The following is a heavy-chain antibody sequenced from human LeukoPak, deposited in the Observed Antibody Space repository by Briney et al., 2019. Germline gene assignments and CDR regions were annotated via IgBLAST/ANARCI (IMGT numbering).Heavy chain of an antibody. CDR2: ISSSSSYI. CDR1: GFTFSSYS. Sequence: GGSLRLSCAASGFTFSSYSTNWVRQAPGKGLEWVSSISSSSSYIYYADSVKGRFTISRDNAKNSLYLQMNSLRAEDTAVYYCARDWPLVPDYGDYYYYYGMDVWGQGTTVTVSS. J-gene: IGHJ6*02. D-gene: IGHD4-17*01. CDR3: ARDWPLVPDYGDYYYYYGMDV. V-gene: IGHV3-21*01.